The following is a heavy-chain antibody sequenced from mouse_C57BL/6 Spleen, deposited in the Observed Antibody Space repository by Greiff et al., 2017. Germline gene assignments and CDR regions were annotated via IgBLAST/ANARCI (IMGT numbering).Heavy chain of an antibody. CDR1: GYTFTDYN. CDR3: ARLSTTVVYFDY. Sequence: EVMLVESGPELVKPGASVKIPCKASGYTFTDYNMDWVKQSHGKSLEWIGDINPNNGGTIYNQKFKGKATLTVDKSSSTAYMELRSLTSEDTAVYYCARLSTTVVYFDYWGQGTTLTVSS. V-gene: IGHV1-18*01. CDR2: INPNNGGT. D-gene: IGHD1-1*01. J-gene: IGHJ2*01.